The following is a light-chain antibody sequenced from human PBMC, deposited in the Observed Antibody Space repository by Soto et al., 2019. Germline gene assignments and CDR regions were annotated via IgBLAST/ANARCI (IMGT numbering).Light chain of an antibody. J-gene: IGKJ2*01. CDR3: QQYDDWPPMYT. Sequence: EIVMTQSPATLSLSPGERATLSCRASQSVSSYLAWYQQKPGQAPRLLIYAASTRATGVPARFSGSGSGTEFTLTISSLQSEDCAVYYCQQYDDWPPMYTVGQGTKVDIK. CDR2: AAS. V-gene: IGKV3-15*01. CDR1: QSVSSY.